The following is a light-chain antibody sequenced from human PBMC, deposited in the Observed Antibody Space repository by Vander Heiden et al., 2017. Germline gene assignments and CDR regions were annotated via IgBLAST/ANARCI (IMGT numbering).Light chain of an antibody. CDR2: GAS. CDR1: QNVSSSY. CDR3: QQACSSPWT. V-gene: IGKV3-20*01. J-gene: IGKJ1*01. Sequence: ILLTLSPDTLSLSPGERVSVSCRSSQNVSSSYLARYQQRPGQAPSHLIYGASRRATGIPDRFSGSGSGTDFTVTMSGLEPEDFAVYYSQQACSSPWTFGQGTKVEI.